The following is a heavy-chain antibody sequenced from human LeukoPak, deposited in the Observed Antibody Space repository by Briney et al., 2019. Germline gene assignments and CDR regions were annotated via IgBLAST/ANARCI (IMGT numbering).Heavy chain of an antibody. Sequence: QPGGSLRLSCAASGFTFSNYAMSWVRQAPGKGLEWVSTFSGRDGNTYYTDSVKGRFTTSRDNPKNTLYLQMNSLRAEDTAVYYCAKLGSIPVSNSRGGYWGRGTLVTVSS. J-gene: IGHJ4*02. D-gene: IGHD6-19*01. CDR3: AKLGSIPVSNSRGGY. V-gene: IGHV3-23*01. CDR2: FSGRDGNT. CDR1: GFTFSNYA.